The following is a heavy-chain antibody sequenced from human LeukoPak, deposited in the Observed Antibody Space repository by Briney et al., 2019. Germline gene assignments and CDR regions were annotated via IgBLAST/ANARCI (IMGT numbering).Heavy chain of an antibody. D-gene: IGHD3-22*01. CDR1: GFTVSINY. Sequence: GGSLRLSCAASGFTVSINYMSWVRLAPGKGLEWVSSIYSGGSTYYADSVKGRFTISRDNSKNTLYLQMNSLRAEDTAVYYCAKRITMIVVGDAFDIWGQGTMVTVSS. V-gene: IGHV3-53*01. J-gene: IGHJ3*02. CDR3: AKRITMIVVGDAFDI. CDR2: IYSGGST.